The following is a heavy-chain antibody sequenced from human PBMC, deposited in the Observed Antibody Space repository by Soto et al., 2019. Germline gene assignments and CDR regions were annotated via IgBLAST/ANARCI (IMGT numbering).Heavy chain of an antibody. V-gene: IGHV4-31*03. D-gene: IGHD4-17*01. CDR2: IYYSGST. J-gene: IGHJ4*02. CDR3: ARAHLTTVTSVDY. Sequence: SETLSLTCTVSGGSISSGGYYWSWIRQHPGKGLEWIGYIYYSGSTYYNTSLKSRVTISVDTSKNQFSLKLSSVTAADMAVYYCARAHLTTVTSVDYWGQGTLVTVSS. CDR1: GGSISSGGYY.